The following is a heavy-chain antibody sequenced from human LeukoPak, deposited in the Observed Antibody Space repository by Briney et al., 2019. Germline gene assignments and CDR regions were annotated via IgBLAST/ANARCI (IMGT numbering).Heavy chain of an antibody. CDR3: ARDPIYYGSGSHLFDY. CDR2: IKQDGSEK. J-gene: IGHJ4*02. CDR1: GFTFSSYW. D-gene: IGHD3-10*01. Sequence: GGSLRLSCAASGFTFSSYWMSWVRQAPGKGLEWVANIKQDGSEKYYVDSVKGRFTISRDNAKNSLYLQMSSLRAEDTAVYYCARDPIYYGSGSHLFDYWGQGTLVTVSS. V-gene: IGHV3-7*01.